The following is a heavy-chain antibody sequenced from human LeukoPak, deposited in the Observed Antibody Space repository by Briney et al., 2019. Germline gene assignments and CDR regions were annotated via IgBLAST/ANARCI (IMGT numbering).Heavy chain of an antibody. CDR1: GFTFSSYA. V-gene: IGHV3-23*01. D-gene: IGHD3-10*01. Sequence: GGSLRLSCAASGFTFSSYAMSWVRQAPGKGLEWVSAISGSGGSTYYADSVKGRFTISRDNSKNTLYLQMNSLRAEDTAVYYCARYRSGSYYIYYYYMDVWGKGTTVTVSS. J-gene: IGHJ6*03. CDR2: ISGSGGST. CDR3: ARYRSGSYYIYYYYMDV.